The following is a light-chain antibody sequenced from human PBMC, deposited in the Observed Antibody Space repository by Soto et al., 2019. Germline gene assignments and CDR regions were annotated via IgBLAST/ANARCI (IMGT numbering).Light chain of an antibody. CDR1: QSINGN. Sequence: EIVMTQSPATLSVSPGERATLSCRASQSINGNLAWYQRKPGQAPRLLMYATSVRATGIPARFSGSGSGTEYTLTISSLQSEDFAVFYCQQYNNWYSFGQATKMEIK. CDR2: ATS. V-gene: IGKV3-15*01. J-gene: IGKJ2*03. CDR3: QQYNNWYS.